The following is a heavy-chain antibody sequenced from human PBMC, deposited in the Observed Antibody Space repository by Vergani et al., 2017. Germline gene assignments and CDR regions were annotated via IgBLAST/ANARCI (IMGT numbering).Heavy chain of an antibody. CDR2: IWYDGSNK. Sequence: VQLVESGGGVVQPGRSLRLSCAASGFTFSSYGMHWVRQAPGKGLEWVAVIWYDGSNKYYADSVKGRFTISRDNSKNTLYLQMNSLRAEDTAVYYCAREGFPHYYGSGSYYNVAYWGQGTLVTVSS. V-gene: IGHV3-33*01. J-gene: IGHJ4*02. D-gene: IGHD3-10*01. CDR3: AREGFPHYYGSGSYYNVAY. CDR1: GFTFSSYG.